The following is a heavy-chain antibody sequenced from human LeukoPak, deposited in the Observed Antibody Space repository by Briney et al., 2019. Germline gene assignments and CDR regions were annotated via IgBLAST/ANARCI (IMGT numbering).Heavy chain of an antibody. J-gene: IGHJ4*02. Sequence: GSLRLSCVASGFSFGTYWMSWVRQAPGKGLEWVANIKQDGSEKYYVDSVKGRFTISRDNAKNSLYLQMNSLKTEDTAVYYCARAPNSGTLGEDYWGQGTLVTVSS. CDR2: IKQDGSEK. D-gene: IGHD1-26*01. CDR3: ARAPNSGTLGEDY. V-gene: IGHV3-7*03. CDR1: GFSFGTYW.